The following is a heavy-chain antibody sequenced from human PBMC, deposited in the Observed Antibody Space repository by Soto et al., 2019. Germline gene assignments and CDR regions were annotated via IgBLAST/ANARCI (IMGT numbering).Heavy chain of an antibody. CDR1: GASFSGYY. V-gene: IGHV4-34*01. CDR3: ARGPSHLYSISLLYYYYGMDV. D-gene: IGHD6-6*01. J-gene: IGHJ6*02. Sequence: SETLSLTCAVYGASFSGYYWSWIRQPPGKGLEWIGEIKHSGSNNYNPSLKSRVTISVDKSKNQFSLKLSSVTAADTAVYYCARGPSHLYSISLLYYYYGMDVWGQGTTVTVSS. CDR2: IKHSGSN.